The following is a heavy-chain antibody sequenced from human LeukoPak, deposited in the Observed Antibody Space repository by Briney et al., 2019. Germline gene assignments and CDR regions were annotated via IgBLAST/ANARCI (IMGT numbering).Heavy chain of an antibody. Sequence: SVEVSCKASGFTFTSSAVQWVRQARGQRLEWIGWIVVGSGNTNYAQKFQERVTITRDMSTSTAYMELSSLRSEDTAVYYCAAGRYCSGGSCYSGAFDIWGQGTMVTVSS. CDR1: GFTFTSSA. V-gene: IGHV1-58*01. D-gene: IGHD2-15*01. J-gene: IGHJ3*02. CDR2: IVVGSGNT. CDR3: AAGRYCSGGSCYSGAFDI.